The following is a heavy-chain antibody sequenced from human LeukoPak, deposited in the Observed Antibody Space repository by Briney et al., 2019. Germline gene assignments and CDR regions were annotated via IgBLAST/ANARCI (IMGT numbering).Heavy chain of an antibody. CDR1: GASISNSNW. J-gene: IGHJ4*02. D-gene: IGHD4-23*01. Sequence: SETLSLTCTVSGASISNSNWWSWVRQPPGKGLEWIGEIFHGGSANYNPSLKSRVTISVGKSKNQFSLNLISVTAADTAVYYCLYGGNSGDWLYWGQGTLVTVSS. V-gene: IGHV4-4*02. CDR3: LYGGNSGDWLY. CDR2: IFHGGSA.